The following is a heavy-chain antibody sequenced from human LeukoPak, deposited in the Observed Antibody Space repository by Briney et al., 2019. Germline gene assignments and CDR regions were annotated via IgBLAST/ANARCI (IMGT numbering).Heavy chain of an antibody. D-gene: IGHD5-12*01. CDR3: ARGNSIVATAFDY. J-gene: IGHJ4*02. Sequence: SETLSLTCTVSGGSISSSSYYWGWIRQPPGKGLEWIGSIYYSGSTYYNPSLKSRVTISVDTSKNQFSLKLSSVTAADTAVYYCARGNSIVATAFDYWGQGTLVTVSS. CDR2: IYYSGST. CDR1: GGSISSSSYY. V-gene: IGHV4-39*07.